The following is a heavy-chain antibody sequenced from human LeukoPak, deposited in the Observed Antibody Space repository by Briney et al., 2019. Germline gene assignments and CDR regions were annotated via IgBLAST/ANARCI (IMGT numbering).Heavy chain of an antibody. Sequence: GGSLRLSCAAPGLTFSSYWMSWVRQAPGKGLEWVANIKQDGSEKYYVDSVKGRFTISRDNAKNSLYLQMNSLRAEDTAVYYCARASIAARPFWAKHDAFDIWGQGTMVTVSS. CDR3: ARASIAARPFWAKHDAFDI. D-gene: IGHD6-6*01. V-gene: IGHV3-7*01. CDR1: GLTFSSYW. J-gene: IGHJ3*02. CDR2: IKQDGSEK.